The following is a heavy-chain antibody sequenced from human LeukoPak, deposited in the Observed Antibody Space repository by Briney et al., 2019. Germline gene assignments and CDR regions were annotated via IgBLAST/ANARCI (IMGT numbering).Heavy chain of an antibody. CDR3: AREGYYGSGSPPSLYFDY. V-gene: IGHV3-30*03. D-gene: IGHD3-10*01. J-gene: IGHJ4*02. CDR1: VFTFNNYW. CDR2: TSSDLNVK. Sequence: PGGSLRLSCAASVFTFNNYWIHWVRQAPGKGLEWVAVTSSDLNVKLYADSVKGRFTISRDNSRSTLYLQMNSLRPEDTAIYYCAREGYYGSGSPPSLYFDYWGQGTLVTVSS.